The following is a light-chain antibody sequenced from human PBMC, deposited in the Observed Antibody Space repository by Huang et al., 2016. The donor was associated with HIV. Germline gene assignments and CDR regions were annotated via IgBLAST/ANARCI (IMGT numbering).Light chain of an antibody. V-gene: IGKV3-15*01. J-gene: IGKJ2*01. CDR1: QNVSSN. CDR3: QQYNNWPPYT. CDR2: GTA. Sequence: EIVMTQSPATLSVSPGERATLSRRANQNVSSNLAWYQLKPGQAPRLLMYGTATRATGIPARFSGSGSGTEFTLIISSLQAEDFAVYYCQQYNNWPPYTFGQGTKLEIK.